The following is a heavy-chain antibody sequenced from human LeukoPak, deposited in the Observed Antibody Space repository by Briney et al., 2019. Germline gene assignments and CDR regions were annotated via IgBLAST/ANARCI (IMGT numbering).Heavy chain of an antibody. Sequence: PGGSLRLSCAASGFTFDDYAMNWVRQAPGKGLEWVSSITSVSSYKYYADSVKGRFTISRDNAKNSLFLQMNSLRAEDTAIYYCARDPTADDYWGQGTLVTASS. J-gene: IGHJ4*02. CDR1: GFTFDDYA. CDR3: ARDPTADDY. V-gene: IGHV3-21*01. CDR2: ITSVSSYK. D-gene: IGHD2-2*01.